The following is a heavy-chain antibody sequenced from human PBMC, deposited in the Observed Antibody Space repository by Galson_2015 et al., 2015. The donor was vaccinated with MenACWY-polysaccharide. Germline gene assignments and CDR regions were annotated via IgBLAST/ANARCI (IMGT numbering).Heavy chain of an antibody. Sequence: SLRLSCAASEFTFNTHAMSWVRQAPGKGLEWVSGIGGRGGSGADTYYADSVKGRFTISRDNSKNTLYLQMNSLGAEDTAVYHCATGSSWYTWFDPLGQGTLVTVSS. CDR3: ATGSSWYTWFDP. D-gene: IGHD6-13*01. V-gene: IGHV3-23*01. J-gene: IGHJ5*02. CDR1: EFTFNTHA. CDR2: IGGRGGSGADT.